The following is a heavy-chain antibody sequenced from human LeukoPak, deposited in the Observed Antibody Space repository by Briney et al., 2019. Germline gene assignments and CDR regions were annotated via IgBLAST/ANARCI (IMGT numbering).Heavy chain of an antibody. CDR2: IIPIFGIA. Sequence: SVKVSCKASGGTFSSYAISWVRQAPGQGLEWMGRIIPIFGIANYAQKFQGRVTITADKSTSTAYMELSSLRSEDTAVYYCANLTRPRGYFYGMDVWGQGTTVTVSS. V-gene: IGHV1-69*04. J-gene: IGHJ6*02. CDR3: ANLTRPRGYFYGMDV. CDR1: GGTFSSYA.